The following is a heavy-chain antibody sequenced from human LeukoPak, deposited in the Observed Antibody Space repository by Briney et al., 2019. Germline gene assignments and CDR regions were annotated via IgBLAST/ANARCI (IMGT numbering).Heavy chain of an antibody. D-gene: IGHD3-9*01. CDR1: GFTFDDYG. CDR2: INWNGGST. Sequence: GGSLRLSCAASGFTFDDYGMSWVRQAPGKGLEWVSGINWNGGSTGYADSVKGRFTISRDNAKNSLYLQMNSLRAEDTAVYYCARDLVNYDILTGYYISAAFDIWGQGTMVTVSS. CDR3: ARDLVNYDILTGYYISAAFDI. V-gene: IGHV3-20*04. J-gene: IGHJ3*02.